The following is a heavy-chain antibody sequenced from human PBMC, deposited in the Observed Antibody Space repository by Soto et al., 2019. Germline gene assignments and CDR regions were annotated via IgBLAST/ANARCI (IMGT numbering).Heavy chain of an antibody. D-gene: IGHD3-22*01. CDR2: IYPGDSDT. V-gene: IGHV5-51*01. Sequence: GESLKISCKGSGYSFTSYWIGWVRQMPGKGLEWMGIIYPGDSDTRYSPSFQGQVTISADKSTSTAYLQWSSLKASDTAMYYCARLVYYDSSGYYPLNLDYWGQGTLVTVSS. CDR3: ARLVYYDSSGYYPLNLDY. J-gene: IGHJ4*02. CDR1: GYSFTSYW.